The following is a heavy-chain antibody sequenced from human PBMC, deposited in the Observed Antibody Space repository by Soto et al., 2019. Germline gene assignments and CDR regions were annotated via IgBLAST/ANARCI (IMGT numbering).Heavy chain of an antibody. V-gene: IGHV3-9*01. CDR3: AKVPSQQPTWNEYFQH. D-gene: IGHD6-13*01. CDR1: GFTFDDYA. Sequence: GGSLRLSCAASGFTFDDYAMHWVRQAPGKGLEWVSGISWNSATIGYADSVKGRFTISRDNAKNCLYLQMNSLRTEDTALYYCAKVPSQQPTWNEYFQHWGQGTLVTVSS. CDR2: ISWNSATI. J-gene: IGHJ1*01.